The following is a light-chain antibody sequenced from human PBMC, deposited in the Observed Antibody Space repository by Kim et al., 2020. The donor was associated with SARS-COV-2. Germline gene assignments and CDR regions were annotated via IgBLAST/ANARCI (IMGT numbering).Light chain of an antibody. CDR3: NSRDNSGDHVF. CDR2: GKN. V-gene: IGLV3-19*01. CDR1: SLRTYY. J-gene: IGLJ2*01. Sequence: SSELTQDTAVSVALGQTVKITCQGDSLRTYYATWYQQKPGQAPIVVIYGKNNRPSGIPDRFSGSSSGNTASLTVTGAQAVDEADYYCNSRDNSGDHVFFG.